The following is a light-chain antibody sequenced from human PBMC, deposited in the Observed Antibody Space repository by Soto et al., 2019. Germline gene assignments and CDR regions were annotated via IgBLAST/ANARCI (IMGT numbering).Light chain of an antibody. CDR2: DAS. J-gene: IGKJ4*01. V-gene: IGKV3-11*01. CDR3: QQRSNWPLS. Sequence: TLSLSPGEGATLSCRASQSVSSYLAWYQQKPGQAPRLLIYDASNRATGIPARFSGSGSGTDFTLTICSLEPEDFAVYYCQQRSNWPLSFGGGTKVDI. CDR1: QSVSSY.